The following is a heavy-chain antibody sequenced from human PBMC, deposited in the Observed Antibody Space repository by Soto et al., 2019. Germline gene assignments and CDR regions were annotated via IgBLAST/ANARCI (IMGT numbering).Heavy chain of an antibody. J-gene: IGHJ6*01. Sequence: QIQLVQSGAEVKKPGASVNISCKASGYKFTTYGVTWVRQAPGHGLEWMGGISTYSGNTDYTQTFQDRVTMTTDTSTSTAYMEVRSLRSDDTAVYDCARGLGTNGLDVW. CDR2: ISTYSGNT. V-gene: IGHV1-18*01. CDR1: GYKFTTYG. CDR3: ARGLGTNGLDV. D-gene: IGHD3-16*01.